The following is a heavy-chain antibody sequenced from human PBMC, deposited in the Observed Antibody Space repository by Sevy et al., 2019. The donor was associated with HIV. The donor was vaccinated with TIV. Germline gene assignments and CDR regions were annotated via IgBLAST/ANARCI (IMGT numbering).Heavy chain of an antibody. J-gene: IGHJ5*02. V-gene: IGHV4-34*01. Sequence: SETLSLTCAVHDGSFSGYYWNWIRQLPGKGLEWIGEINESGITYYNPSLKSRVTISVDTSKKQFSLKLNSVTTADTAVYFGARSPPVVVVPGASSWFDPWGQGTLVTVSS. CDR1: DGSFSGYY. D-gene: IGHD2-2*01. CDR2: INESGIT. CDR3: ARSPPVVVVPGASSWFDP.